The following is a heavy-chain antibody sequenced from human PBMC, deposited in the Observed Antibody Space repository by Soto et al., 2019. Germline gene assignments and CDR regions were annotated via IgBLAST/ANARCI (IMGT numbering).Heavy chain of an antibody. Sequence: QVQLVESGGGVVQPGRSLRLSCAASGFTFSSFGMHWVRQAPGKGLEWVAVISYDGSNKYYADSVKGRFTISRDNSKNTLYVQLNCLRAEDTAVYYCAKGGGYCSGGSCYSSYYWGQGTLVTVSS. D-gene: IGHD2-15*01. V-gene: IGHV3-30*18. CDR2: ISYDGSNK. CDR1: GFTFSSFG. J-gene: IGHJ4*02. CDR3: AKGGGYCSGGSCYSSYY.